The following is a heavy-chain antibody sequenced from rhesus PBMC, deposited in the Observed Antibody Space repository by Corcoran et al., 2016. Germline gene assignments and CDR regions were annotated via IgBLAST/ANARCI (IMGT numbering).Heavy chain of an antibody. CDR3: AREVA. CDR1: GASTSSYW. J-gene: IGHJ4*01. CDR2: INGKSGST. Sequence: QVQLQESGPGLVKPSETLSPTCAVSGASTSSYWWRWIRQPPGKGLEWIGEINGKSGSTYYNPSLKSRVTISKAASKNQFSLRLSSVTAADTAVYYCAREVAWGQGVLVTVSS. V-gene: IGHV4-80*01. D-gene: IGHD2-33*01.